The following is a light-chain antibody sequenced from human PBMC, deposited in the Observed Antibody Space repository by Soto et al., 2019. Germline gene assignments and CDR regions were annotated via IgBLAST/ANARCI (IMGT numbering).Light chain of an antibody. CDR2: DVN. V-gene: IGLV2-14*01. CDR3: CSYPGSSTYV. Sequence: QSVLTQPASVSGSPGQSITISCTGTSSDVGGYNYVSWYQQHPDRAPKLLIYDVNNRPSGVSNRFSGSKSGNTASLTISGLQAEDEAHYYCCSYPGSSTYVFGTATKVTVL. J-gene: IGLJ1*01. CDR1: SSDVGGYNY.